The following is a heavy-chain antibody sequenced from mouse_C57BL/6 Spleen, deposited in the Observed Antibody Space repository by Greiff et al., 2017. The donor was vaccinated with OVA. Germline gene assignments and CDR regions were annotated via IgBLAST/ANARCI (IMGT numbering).Heavy chain of an antibody. CDR2: IYPGDGDT. CDR1: GYAFSSSW. J-gene: IGHJ3*01. CDR3: ARRAYYSNYAWFAY. D-gene: IGHD2-5*01. Sequence: VQLQQSGPELVKPGASVKISCKASGYAFSSSWMNWVKQRPGKGLEWIGRIYPGDGDTNYNGKFKGKATLTADKSSSTAYMQLSSLTSEDSAVYFCARRAYYSNYAWFAYWGKGTLVTVSA. V-gene: IGHV1-82*01.